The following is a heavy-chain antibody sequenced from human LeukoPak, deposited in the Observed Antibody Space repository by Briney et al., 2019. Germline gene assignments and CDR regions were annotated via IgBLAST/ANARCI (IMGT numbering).Heavy chain of an antibody. J-gene: IGHJ4*02. CDR2: INQDGSEK. CDR1: GFTFSTYC. Sequence: SGGSLRLSCAASGFTFSTYCMSWVRQAPGKGLEWVANINQDGSEKYYVDSVTGRFTISRDNAHNSLHLQMSSLRAEDTAVYYCARGRFHYDSSGYSSFYHWGQGTLVTVTS. V-gene: IGHV3-7*01. D-gene: IGHD3-22*01. CDR3: ARGRFHYDSSGYSSFYH.